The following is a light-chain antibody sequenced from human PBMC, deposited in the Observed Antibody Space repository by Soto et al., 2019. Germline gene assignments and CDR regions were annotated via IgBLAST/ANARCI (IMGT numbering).Light chain of an antibody. V-gene: IGKV1-27*01. Sequence: DIQMTQSPSSLSAYVGDRVTITCRASQGISNNLAWYQQKPGKVPKVLIYAASTLHSGVPSRFSGSGSGTDFTLTISSLQPEDVATYYCQKYNSAPYTFGQWTKLEIK. J-gene: IGKJ2*01. CDR1: QGISNN. CDR2: AAS. CDR3: QKYNSAPYT.